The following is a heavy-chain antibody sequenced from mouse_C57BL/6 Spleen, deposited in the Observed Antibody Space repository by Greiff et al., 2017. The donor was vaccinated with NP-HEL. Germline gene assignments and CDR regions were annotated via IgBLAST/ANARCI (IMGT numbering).Heavy chain of an antibody. Sequence: EVKLQESGPGLVKPSQSLSLTCSVTGYSITSGYYWNWIRQFPGNKLEWMGYISYDGSNNYNPSLKNRISITRDTSKNQFFLKLNSVTTEDTATYYCARESYYGSSSYAMDYWGQGTSVTVSS. D-gene: IGHD1-1*01. CDR1: GYSITSGYY. CDR3: ARESYYGSSSYAMDY. V-gene: IGHV3-6*01. CDR2: ISYDGSN. J-gene: IGHJ4*01.